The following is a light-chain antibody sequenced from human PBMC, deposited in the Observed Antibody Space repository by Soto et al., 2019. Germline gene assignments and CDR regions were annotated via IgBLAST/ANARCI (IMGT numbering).Light chain of an antibody. CDR2: GAS. Sequence: EIVLTQSPGTLSLSPGERATLSCRASQYVSGRYLAWYQQKPGQAPRLVIHGASSRATGIPDRFSGSGSGTDFTLTITRLEPEDFAVYYCQQYGSSPGTFVQGTKVEIK. V-gene: IGKV3-20*01. J-gene: IGKJ1*01. CDR1: QYVSGRY. CDR3: QQYGSSPGT.